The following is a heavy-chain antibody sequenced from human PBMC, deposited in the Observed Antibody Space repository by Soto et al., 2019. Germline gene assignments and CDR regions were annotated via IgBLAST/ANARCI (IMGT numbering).Heavy chain of an antibody. Sequence: GGSLRLSCAASGFTFSSYAMHWVRQAPGKGLEWVAVISYDGSNKYYADSVKGRFTISRDNSKNTLYLQMNSLRAEDTAVYYCARDRYYYDSSGYYAWGQGTLVPVYS. CDR2: ISYDGSNK. V-gene: IGHV3-30-3*01. CDR3: ARDRYYYDSSGYYA. D-gene: IGHD3-22*01. CDR1: GFTFSSYA. J-gene: IGHJ5*02.